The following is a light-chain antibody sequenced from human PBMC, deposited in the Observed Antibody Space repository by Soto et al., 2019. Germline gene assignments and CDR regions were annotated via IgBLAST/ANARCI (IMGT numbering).Light chain of an antibody. Sequence: QSVLTQPPSASGTPGQRVTISCSGSSSNIGGNYIYWYQQLPETAPKLVIYRNNKRSSGVPDRFSGSKSGTSASLAISGLRSGDEADYFCAAWDDSLSAVVFGGGTKVTVL. J-gene: IGLJ2*01. CDR1: SSNIGGNY. CDR3: AAWDDSLSAVV. CDR2: RNN. V-gene: IGLV1-47*01.